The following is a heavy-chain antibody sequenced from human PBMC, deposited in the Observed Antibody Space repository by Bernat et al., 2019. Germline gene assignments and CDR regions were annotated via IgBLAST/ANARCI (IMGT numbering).Heavy chain of an antibody. Sequence: EVQLVETGGGLIQPGGSLRLSCAASGFIVSSNYMSWVRQAPGKGLEWVSVIYTDGNTYYADSVKGRFTISRDNSKNTVYLQMNSLRAEDTAVYYCARTTYSTHRYSLDYWGQGTLVTVSS. CDR1: GFIVSSNY. D-gene: IGHD6-13*01. CDR2: IYTDGNT. V-gene: IGHV3-53*02. J-gene: IGHJ4*02. CDR3: ARTTYSTHRYSLDY.